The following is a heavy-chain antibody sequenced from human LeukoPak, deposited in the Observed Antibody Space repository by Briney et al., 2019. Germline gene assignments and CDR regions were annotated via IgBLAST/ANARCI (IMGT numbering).Heavy chain of an antibody. CDR3: AKTSDQLLYSKFDF. CDR2: IQYDGSYK. J-gene: IGHJ4*02. D-gene: IGHD2-15*01. Sequence: QPGGSLRLXCATSGFTFSFYGMHWVRQAPGKGLEWVAFIQYDGSYKFYADSVQGRFSISRDNSKNTLFLQMNSLRAEDTAVYYCAKTSDQLLYSKFDFWGQGALVTVSS. CDR1: GFTFSFYG. V-gene: IGHV3-30*02.